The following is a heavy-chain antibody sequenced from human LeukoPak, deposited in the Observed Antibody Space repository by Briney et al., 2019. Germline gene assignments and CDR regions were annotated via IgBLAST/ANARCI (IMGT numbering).Heavy chain of an antibody. CDR3: ARRTTVTSPTSADYYYYYYMDV. CDR1: GYSISSGYY. CDR2: IYHSGST. Sequence: SETLSLTCTVSGYSISSGYYWGWIRQPPGKGLEWIGSIYHSGSTYYNPSLKSRVTISIDTSKNQFSLTLSSVTAADTAVYYCARRTTVTSPTSADYYYYYYMDVWGKGTTVTASS. J-gene: IGHJ6*03. D-gene: IGHD4-17*01. V-gene: IGHV4-38-2*02.